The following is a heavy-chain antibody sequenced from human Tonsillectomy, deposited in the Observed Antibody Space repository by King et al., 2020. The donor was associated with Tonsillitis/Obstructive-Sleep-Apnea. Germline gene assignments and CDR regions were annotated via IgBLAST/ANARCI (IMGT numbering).Heavy chain of an antibody. CDR2: IYYSGIT. D-gene: IGHD1-14*01. V-gene: IGHV4-59*08. CDR1: GGSISSYY. CDR3: ARQYNVYNWFDP. J-gene: IGHJ5*02. Sequence: QLQESGPGLVKPSETLSLTCTVSGGSISSYYWSWIRQPPGKGLEWIGYIYYSGITNYNPSLKSRVTISVDTSKNQFTLKLSSVTAADTAVYYCARQYNVYNWFDPWAQGTLVTVSS.